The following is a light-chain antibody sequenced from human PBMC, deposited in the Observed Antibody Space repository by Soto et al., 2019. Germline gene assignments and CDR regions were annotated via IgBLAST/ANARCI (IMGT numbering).Light chain of an antibody. Sequence: QPVLTQSPSASASLGASVKLTCTLSSGHSSYAIAWHQKQPGKGPRYLMDLNNDGSHTKGDGIPDRFSGSSSGAERYLIISSLQSEDEADYYCQAWDSSTAFYVFGTGTKLTVL. CDR1: SGHSSYA. CDR3: QAWDSSTAFYV. CDR2: LNNDGSH. V-gene: IGLV4-69*01. J-gene: IGLJ1*01.